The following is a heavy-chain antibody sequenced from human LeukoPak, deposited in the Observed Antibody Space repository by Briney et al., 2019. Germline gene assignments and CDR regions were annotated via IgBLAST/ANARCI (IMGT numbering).Heavy chain of an antibody. CDR2: IYTSGST. J-gene: IGHJ3*02. CDR1: GGSISSGSYY. CDR3: ARTKQDTYYYDSSGYYSAFDT. Sequence: PSQTLSLTCTVSGGSISSGSYYWSWIRQPAGKGLEWIGRIYTSGSTNYNPSLKSRVTISVDTSKNQFSLKLSSVTAADTAVYYCARTKQDTYYYDSSGYYSAFDTWGQGTMVTVSS. V-gene: IGHV4-61*02. D-gene: IGHD3-22*01.